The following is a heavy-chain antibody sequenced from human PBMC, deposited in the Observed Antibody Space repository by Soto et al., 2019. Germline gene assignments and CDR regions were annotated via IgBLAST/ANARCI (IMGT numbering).Heavy chain of an antibody. CDR1: GGTFSSYA. V-gene: IGHV1-69*13. Sequence: SVKVSCKASGGTFSSYAISWVRQAPGQGLEWMGGLIPIFGTANYAQKLQGRVAITADESTSTAYMELSSLRSEDTAVYYCARDRADTAMVSFRHPLNYYNYGMDVWGQGTTVTVSS. J-gene: IGHJ6*02. CDR2: LIPIFGTA. D-gene: IGHD5-18*01. CDR3: ARDRADTAMVSFRHPLNYYNYGMDV.